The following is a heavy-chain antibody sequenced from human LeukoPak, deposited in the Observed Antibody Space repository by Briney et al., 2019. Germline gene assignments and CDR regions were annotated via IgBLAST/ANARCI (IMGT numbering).Heavy chain of an antibody. CDR2: IYYSGST. J-gene: IGHJ4*02. CDR3: ARHGVFDYSIHY. V-gene: IGHV4-39*01. CDR1: GGSISSSSYY. Sequence: PSETLSLTCTVSGGSISSSSYYWGWIRQPPGTGLEWIGSIYYSGSTYYNPSLKSRVTISVDTSKNQFSLKLSSVTAADTAVYYCARHGVFDYSIHYWGQGTLVTVSS. D-gene: IGHD4-11*01.